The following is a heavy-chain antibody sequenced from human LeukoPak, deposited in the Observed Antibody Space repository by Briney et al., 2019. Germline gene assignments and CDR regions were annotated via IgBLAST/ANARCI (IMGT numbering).Heavy chain of an antibody. CDR1: GFTFSSYW. V-gene: IGHV3-74*01. CDR3: ASSTQISKYADY. J-gene: IGHJ4*02. Sequence: GGSLRLSCAASGFTFSSYWMHWVRQAPGKGLVWVSRINSDGSITTYADSVRGRFTISRDNAKSTLYLHMNSLRAEDTAVYYCASSTQISKYADYWGQGALVTVSS. CDR2: INSDGSIT. D-gene: IGHD2-2*01.